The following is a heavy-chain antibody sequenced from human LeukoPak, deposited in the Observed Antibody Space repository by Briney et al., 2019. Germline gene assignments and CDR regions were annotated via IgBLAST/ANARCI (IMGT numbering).Heavy chain of an antibody. CDR1: GYTFSGCY. J-gene: IGHJ4*02. Sequence: ASVKVSCKASGYTFSGCYIHRVRQAPGQGLEWMGWINPNNGGTNYAQKFQGRVTMTRDTSISTAFMELSGLRSDDTALYYCARDRHVDYWGQGTLVTVSS. CDR2: INPNNGGT. V-gene: IGHV1-2*02. CDR3: ARDRHVDY.